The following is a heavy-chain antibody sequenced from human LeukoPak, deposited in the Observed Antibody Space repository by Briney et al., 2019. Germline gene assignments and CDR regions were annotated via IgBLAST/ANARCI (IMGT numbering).Heavy chain of an antibody. CDR3: AREGLGYGDYGFDP. CDR2: IYYSGST. CDR1: GGSISSYY. D-gene: IGHD4-17*01. J-gene: IGHJ5*02. Sequence: PSETLSLTYAVSGGSISSYYWSCIRQPPGKGLEWIGYIYYSGSTNYNPSLKSRVTISIDASKNQFSLKLSSVTAADTAAYYCAREGLGYGDYGFDPWGQGTLVTVSS. V-gene: IGHV4-59*01.